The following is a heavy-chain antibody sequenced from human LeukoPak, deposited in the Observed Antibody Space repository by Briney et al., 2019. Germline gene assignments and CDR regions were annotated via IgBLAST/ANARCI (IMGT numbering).Heavy chain of an antibody. CDR3: ARGLSGYDSYY. CDR1: GGTFSSNA. D-gene: IGHD5-12*01. CDR2: IIPIFGTA. J-gene: IGHJ4*02. Sequence: ASVKVSCKASGGTFSSNAISWVRQAPGQGLEWMGGIIPIFGTANYAQKFQGRVTITADKSTSTAYMELSSLRSEDTAVYYCARGLSGYDSYYWGQGTLVTVSS. V-gene: IGHV1-69*06.